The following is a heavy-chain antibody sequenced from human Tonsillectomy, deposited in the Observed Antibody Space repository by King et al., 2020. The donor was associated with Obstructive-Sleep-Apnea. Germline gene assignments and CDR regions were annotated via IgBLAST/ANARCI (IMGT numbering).Heavy chain of an antibody. CDR3: ARDPDYDFWSGYSFRFDY. Sequence: VQLVESGGGLVQPGGSPRLSCAASGFTFSSYSMNWVRQAPGKGLEWVSYISSSSSTIYYADSVKGRFTISRDNAKNSLYLQMNSLRAEDTAVYYCARDPDYDFWSGYSFRFDYWGQGTLVTVSS. J-gene: IGHJ4*02. V-gene: IGHV3-48*04. CDR2: ISSSSSTI. D-gene: IGHD3-3*01. CDR1: GFTFSSYS.